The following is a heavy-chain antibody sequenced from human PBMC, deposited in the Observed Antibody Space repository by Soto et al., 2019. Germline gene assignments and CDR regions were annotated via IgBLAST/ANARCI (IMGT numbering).Heavy chain of an antibody. Sequence: GGSLRLSCAASGFTFSSYWMSWVRQAPGKGLEWVSSVTGSSGFIHYADSVKGRFTISRDNARNSLYLQMNTLRAEDTAVYYCARVKYCSSTRCLHPLDYWGQGTLVTVSS. CDR3: ARVKYCSSTRCLHPLDY. CDR1: GFTFSSYW. CDR2: VTGSSGFI. D-gene: IGHD2-2*01. V-gene: IGHV3-21*01. J-gene: IGHJ4*02.